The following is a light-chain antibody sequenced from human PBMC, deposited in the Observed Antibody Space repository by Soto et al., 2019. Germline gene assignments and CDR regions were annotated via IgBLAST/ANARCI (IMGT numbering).Light chain of an antibody. V-gene: IGLV2-8*01. CDR1: TNDVGGYNF. CDR2: EVN. CDR3: SSYAGSTNFYV. J-gene: IGLJ1*01. Sequence: QSALTQPPSASGSPGQSVTISCTGTTNDVGGYNFVSWYQQHPGKAPKLIIFEVNKRPSGVPDRFSGSKSGNTASLTVSGLQAEDEADYHCSSYAGSTNFYVFGTGTKLTVL.